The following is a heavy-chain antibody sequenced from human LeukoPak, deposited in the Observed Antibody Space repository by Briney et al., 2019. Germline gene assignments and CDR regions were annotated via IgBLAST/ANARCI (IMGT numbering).Heavy chain of an antibody. CDR1: GYSFTSYW. CDR3: ARSGRFPLSAAAGTD. Sequence: GESLKISCKGSGYSFTSYWIGWVRQMPGKGLEWMGIIYPGDSDTRYSPSFQGQVTISADKSISTAYLQWSSLKASDTAMYYCARSGRFPLSAAAGTDWGQGTLVTVSS. J-gene: IGHJ4*02. CDR2: IYPGDSDT. D-gene: IGHD6-13*01. V-gene: IGHV5-51*01.